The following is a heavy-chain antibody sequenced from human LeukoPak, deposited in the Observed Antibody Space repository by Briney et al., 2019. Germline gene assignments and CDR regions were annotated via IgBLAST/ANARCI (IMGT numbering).Heavy chain of an antibody. CDR1: GGSITSYY. J-gene: IGHJ6*03. D-gene: IGHD6-13*01. V-gene: IGHV4-4*07. Sequence: PSETLSLTCTVSGGSITSYYWSWIRQPAGKGPEWIGRIYNSGSTNYNPSLKSRVTMSVDASKNQFSLKLSSVTAADTAVYYCARVNIAAATRSYYMDVWGKGTTVTVSS. CDR3: ARVNIAAATRSYYMDV. CDR2: IYNSGST.